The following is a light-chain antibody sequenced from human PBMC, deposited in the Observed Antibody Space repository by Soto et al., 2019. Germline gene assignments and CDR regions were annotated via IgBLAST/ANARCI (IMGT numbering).Light chain of an antibody. V-gene: IGLV1-51*01. CDR1: SSNIGNNY. CDR2: DNN. Sequence: QSVLTQPPSVSAAPGQKVTISCTGSSSNIGNNYVSWYQQLPGTAPKLLIYDNNKRPSGIPDRFSGSKSGTSATLGITGLQTGDKADYFCGTWDSSLTDVIFGGGTKLTVL. CDR3: GTWDSSLTDVI. J-gene: IGLJ2*01.